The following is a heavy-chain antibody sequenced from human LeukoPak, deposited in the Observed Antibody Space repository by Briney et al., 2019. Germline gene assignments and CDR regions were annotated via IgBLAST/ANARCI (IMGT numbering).Heavy chain of an antibody. D-gene: IGHD6-19*01. CDR3: ARDSTVIAVAGCFDY. CDR1: GFTFSSYA. V-gene: IGHV3-30*04. Sequence: GGSLRLSCAASGFTFSSYAMHWVRQAPGKGLEWVAVISYDGSNKYYADSVKGRFTISRDNSKNTLYLQMNSLRAEGTAVYYCARDSTVIAVAGCFDYWGQGTLVTVSS. J-gene: IGHJ4*02. CDR2: ISYDGSNK.